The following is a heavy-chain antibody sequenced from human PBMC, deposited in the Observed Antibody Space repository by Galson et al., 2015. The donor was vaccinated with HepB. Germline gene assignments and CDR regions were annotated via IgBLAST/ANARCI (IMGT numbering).Heavy chain of an antibody. J-gene: IGHJ2*01. CDR2: IYHSENT. CDR1: GYSISSAYY. V-gene: IGHV4-38-2*01. Sequence: ETLSLTCVVSGYSISSAYYWGWIRQPPGKGLEWIGSIYHSENTYYNPSLKSRLTISVDASKNQFSLTLSSVTAADTAVYYCARVPSFYDSSDRSNCYFDLWGRGTLVTVSS. D-gene: IGHD3-22*01. CDR3: ARVPSFYDSSDRSNCYFDL.